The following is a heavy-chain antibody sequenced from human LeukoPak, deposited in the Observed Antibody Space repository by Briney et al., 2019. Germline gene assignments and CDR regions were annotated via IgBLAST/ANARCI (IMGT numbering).Heavy chain of an antibody. J-gene: IGHJ5*02. CDR1: AFTVDVYS. CDR3: ARAFQARIVGAGNPNGFDP. D-gene: IGHD1-26*01. Sequence: RTGRSLRLFCAASAFTVDVYSIDSARLAPRDCLEWVSFISWNSGSIGYAVSRKGRFTISRAPAKNSLYQQINSLTTEDTALYYCARAFQARIVGAGNPNGFDPWGQGTLVPV. V-gene: IGHV3-9*01. CDR2: ISWNSGSI.